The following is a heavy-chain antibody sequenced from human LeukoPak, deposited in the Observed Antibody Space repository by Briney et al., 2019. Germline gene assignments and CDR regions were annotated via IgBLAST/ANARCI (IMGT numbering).Heavy chain of an antibody. CDR1: GFTFTSYW. D-gene: IGHD2-2*01. CDR3: ARRLTQYDCFDP. J-gene: IGHJ5*02. V-gene: IGHV3-74*01. Sequence: GGSLRLSCAASGFTFTSYWMHWVRQAPGKGLVWLSRINSDGTITSYADSLEGRFTISRDNAKNTVYLQMNSLRAEDTAVYYCARRLTQYDCFDPWGQGILVTVSS. CDR2: INSDGTIT.